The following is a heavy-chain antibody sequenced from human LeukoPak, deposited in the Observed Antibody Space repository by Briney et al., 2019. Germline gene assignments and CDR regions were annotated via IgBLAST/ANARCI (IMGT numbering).Heavy chain of an antibody. J-gene: IGHJ4*02. CDR1: GGSISSYY. CDR3: AREQEGGTYGSGSYFDY. Sequence: SETLSLTCTVSGGSISSYYWSWIRQPPGKGLEWIGYIYYRGSTNYNPSLKSRVTISVDKSKNQFSLKLSSVTAADTAVYYCAREQEGGTYGSGSYFDYWGQGTLVTVSS. D-gene: IGHD3-10*01. V-gene: IGHV4-59*12. CDR2: IYYRGST.